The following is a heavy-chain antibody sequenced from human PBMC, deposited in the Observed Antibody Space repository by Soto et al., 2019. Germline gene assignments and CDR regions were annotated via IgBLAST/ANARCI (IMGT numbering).Heavy chain of an antibody. CDR1: GFTFSSYA. Sequence: GGSLRLSCAASGFTFSSYAMSWVRQAPGKGLEWVSASSGSGGSTYYADSVKGRFTIARDNSKNTLYLQMNSLRAEDTAVYYCAKDRLIVVVPAAIEFDYWGQGTLVTVSS. J-gene: IGHJ4*02. V-gene: IGHV3-23*01. CDR3: AKDRLIVVVPAAIEFDY. CDR2: SSGSGGST. D-gene: IGHD2-2*01.